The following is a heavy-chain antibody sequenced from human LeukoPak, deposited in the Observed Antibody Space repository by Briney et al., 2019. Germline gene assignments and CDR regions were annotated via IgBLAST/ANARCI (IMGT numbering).Heavy chain of an antibody. CDR1: GGSINSVTYS. Sequence: PSETLSLTCTVSGGSINSVTYSWGWIRQPPGKGLECIGTIYYSGNTYYNPSLRSRVTISVDTSNNQFSLKLSSVTAADTAVYYCARGHGSFWGQGTTVTVSS. V-gene: IGHV4-39*01. D-gene: IGHD2-2*03. J-gene: IGHJ6*02. CDR3: ARGHGSF. CDR2: IYYSGNT.